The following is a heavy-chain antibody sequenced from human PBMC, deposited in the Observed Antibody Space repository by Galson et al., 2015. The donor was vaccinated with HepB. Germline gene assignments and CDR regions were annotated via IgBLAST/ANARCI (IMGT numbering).Heavy chain of an antibody. CDR3: AKDPYSSGWYYWFDP. D-gene: IGHD6-19*01. CDR1: GFTFSSYA. Sequence: SLRLSCAASGFTFSSYAMSWVRQAPGKGLEWVSAISGSGGSTYYADSVRGRFTISRDNSKNTLYLQMNSLRAEDTAVYYCAKDPYSSGWYYWFDPWGQGTLVTVSS. CDR2: ISGSGGST. V-gene: IGHV3-23*01. J-gene: IGHJ5*02.